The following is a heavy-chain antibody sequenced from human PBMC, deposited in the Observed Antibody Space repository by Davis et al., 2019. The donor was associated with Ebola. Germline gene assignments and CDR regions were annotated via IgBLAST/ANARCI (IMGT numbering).Heavy chain of an antibody. CDR3: AKKLISGDGRWEFDH. D-gene: IGHD1-26*01. V-gene: IGHV3-30*18. CDR1: GFTFSRHG. CDR2: ISYEPTKT. Sequence: GESLKIPCAASGFTFSRHGMHWVRQAPGKGLEWVAVISYEPTKTNYAASVQGRFTVSRDNFKNMEYLQMDSLRAADTGIYYCAKKLISGDGRWEFDHRGQGVLVTVSS. J-gene: IGHJ4*02.